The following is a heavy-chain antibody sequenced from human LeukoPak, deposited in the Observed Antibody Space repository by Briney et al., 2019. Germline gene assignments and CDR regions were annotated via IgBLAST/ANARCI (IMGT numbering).Heavy chain of an antibody. Sequence: GGSLRLSCAASGLTFSRYAMSGVREAPGKGGEWGSAISGSGGSTYYADSVKGRFTISRENSKNRVYMQMNSLRAGERAVYYVAKMERYYYDSSGSIEGSFDYWGQGTLVTVSS. CDR2: ISGSGGST. CDR1: GLTFSRYA. J-gene: IGHJ4*02. V-gene: IGHV3-23*01. D-gene: IGHD3-22*01. CDR3: AKMERYYYDSSGSIEGSFDY.